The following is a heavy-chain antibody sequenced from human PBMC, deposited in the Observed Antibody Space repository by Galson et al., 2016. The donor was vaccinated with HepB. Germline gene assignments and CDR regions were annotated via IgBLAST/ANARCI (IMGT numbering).Heavy chain of an antibody. V-gene: IGHV3-30-3*01. CDR3: ARDRVYYYGSGTSEYFDY. D-gene: IGHD3-10*01. CDR2: ISYDGSNK. Sequence: SLRLSCAASGFTFSSYAMHWVRQAPGKGLEWVAVISYDGSNKYYADYVQGRFTISRDNSKNTLYLQMNSLRAEDTAVYYCARDRVYYYGSGTSEYFDYWGQGTLVTVSS. CDR1: GFTFSSYA. J-gene: IGHJ4*02.